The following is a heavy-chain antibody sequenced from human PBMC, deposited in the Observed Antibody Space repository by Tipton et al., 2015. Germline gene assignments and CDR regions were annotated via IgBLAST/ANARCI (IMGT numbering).Heavy chain of an antibody. CDR3: ARDRDYGELYYYYGMDV. V-gene: IGHV3-33*01. J-gene: IGHJ6*02. D-gene: IGHD4-17*01. Sequence: SLRLSCAASGFIFSSNAMHWVRQAPGKGLEWVALVWFDGSDKYYADSVKGRFTISRDNAKNSLYLQMHSLRAEDTAVYYCARDRDYGELYYYYGMDVWGQGTTVTVSS. CDR2: VWFDGSDK. CDR1: GFIFSSNA.